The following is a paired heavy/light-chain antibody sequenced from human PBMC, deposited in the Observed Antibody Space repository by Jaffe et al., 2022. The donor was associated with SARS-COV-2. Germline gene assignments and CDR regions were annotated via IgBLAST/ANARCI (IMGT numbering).Light chain of an antibody. J-gene: IGLJ1*01. V-gene: IGLV1-51*01. CDR1: SSNIGNNY. Sequence: QSVLTQPPSVSAAPGQKVTISCSGSSSNIGNNYVSWYQQLPGTAPKLLIYDNNKRPSGIPDRFSGSKSGTSATLGITGLQTGDEADYYCGTWDSSLSAYVFGIGTKVTVL. CDR3: GTWDSSLSAYV. CDR2: DNN.
Heavy chain of an antibody. D-gene: IGHD2-2*01. CDR3: AKGELGYCGSIRCYYIDY. Sequence: EVQLVESGGGLVQPGGSLRLSCAASGFTFSSYGMSWVRQAPGKGLERVSAISVSGGTTNYADSVKGRFTISRDNSKSTLYLQMNSLRAEDTALYYCAKGELGYCGSIRCYYIDYWGQGTLVTVSS. J-gene: IGHJ4*02. V-gene: IGHV3-23*04. CDR1: GFTFSSYG. CDR2: ISVSGGTT.